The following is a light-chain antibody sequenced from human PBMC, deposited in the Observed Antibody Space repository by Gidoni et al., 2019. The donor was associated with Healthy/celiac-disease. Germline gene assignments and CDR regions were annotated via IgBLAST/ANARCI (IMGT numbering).Light chain of an antibody. CDR1: SANIGSNY. CDR2: RNN. J-gene: IGLJ2*01. CDR3: AAWDYSLSVS. V-gene: IGLV1-47*02. Sequence: QSVLTQPPSASGTPGQRVTISCSGSSANIGSNYVYWYQQLPGTAPKLLIYRNNQLPSGVPDRFSGSKSGTSASLAISGLRSEDEADYYCAAWDYSLSVSFGGGTKLTVL.